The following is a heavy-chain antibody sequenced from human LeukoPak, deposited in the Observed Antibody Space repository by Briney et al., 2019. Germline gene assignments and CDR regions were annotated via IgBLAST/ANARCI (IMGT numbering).Heavy chain of an antibody. Sequence: PETLSLTCTVSGGSISSYYWSWIRQPPGKGLEWIGYIYYSGSTNYNPSLKSRVTISVDTSKNQFSLKLSSVAAADTAVYYCPGVDRDSSSTLEVFDYWGQGTLVTVSS. J-gene: IGHJ4*02. CDR1: GGSISSYY. D-gene: IGHD6-6*01. CDR2: IYYSGST. V-gene: IGHV4-59*01. CDR3: PGVDRDSSSTLEVFDY.